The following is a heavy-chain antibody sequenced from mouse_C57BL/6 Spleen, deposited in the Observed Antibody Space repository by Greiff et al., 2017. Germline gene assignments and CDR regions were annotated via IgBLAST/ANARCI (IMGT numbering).Heavy chain of an antibody. J-gene: IGHJ3*01. V-gene: IGHV1-50*01. CDR3: ASITTEFAY. CDR2: IDPSDSYT. Sequence: QVQLQQPGAELVKPGASVKLSCKASGYTFTSYWMQWLKQRPGQGLEWIGEIDPSDSYTNYNQKFKGKAKLTVDTSSSTAYMQLSSLASEDYAVYYCASITTEFAYWGQGTLVTVSA. D-gene: IGHD1-2*01. CDR1: GYTFTSYW.